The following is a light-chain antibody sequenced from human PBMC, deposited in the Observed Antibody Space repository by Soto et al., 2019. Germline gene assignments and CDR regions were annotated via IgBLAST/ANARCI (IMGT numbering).Light chain of an antibody. Sequence: DLQMTQCPSSLSASVGDRVTITCRASQGINIYLAWYQQKPGKAPKSLIYGAYILQSGVPSRFSGSGSGTDFTLTISNLQPEDFATYYCQHYNIYPLTFGQGTRLEIK. J-gene: IGKJ5*01. CDR2: GAY. CDR1: QGINIY. V-gene: IGKV1-16*01. CDR3: QHYNIYPLT.